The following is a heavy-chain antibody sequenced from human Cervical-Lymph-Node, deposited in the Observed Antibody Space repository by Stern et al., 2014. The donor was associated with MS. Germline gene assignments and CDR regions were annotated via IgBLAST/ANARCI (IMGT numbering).Heavy chain of an antibody. J-gene: IGHJ4*02. CDR3: ARAEYSSSSFSY. CDR1: GFTFSSYS. V-gene: IGHV3-21*01. Sequence: EVQLEESGGGLVKPGGSLRLSCAASGFTFSSYSMNWVRQAPGKGLEWVSSISSSSSYIYYADPVKGRFTISRDNAKNSLYLQMNSLRAEDTAVYYCARAEYSSSSFSYWGQGTLVTVSS. D-gene: IGHD6-6*01. CDR2: ISSSSSYI.